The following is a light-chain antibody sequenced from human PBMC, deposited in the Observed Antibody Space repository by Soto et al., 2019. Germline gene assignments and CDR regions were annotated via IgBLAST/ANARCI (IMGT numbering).Light chain of an antibody. Sequence: ETMMTQSPDTLSVSLRERATLSCRASQSLRSSLAWYQQKPGQAPRLLIYDASTRATGIPARFSGSGSGTDFTLTISGLQSEDFAVYYCQQYNNWPQTFGQGTKVDNK. J-gene: IGKJ1*01. V-gene: IGKV3-15*01. CDR1: QSLRSS. CDR3: QQYNNWPQT. CDR2: DAS.